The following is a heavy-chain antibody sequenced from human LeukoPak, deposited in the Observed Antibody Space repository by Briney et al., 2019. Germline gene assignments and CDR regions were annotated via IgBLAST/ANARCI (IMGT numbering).Heavy chain of an antibody. J-gene: IGHJ4*02. CDR1: GFTFSSSA. V-gene: IGHV3-23*01. CDR3: AKASVWTMVRVVSYFDD. D-gene: IGHD3-10*01. CDR2: ISGSGDNT. Sequence: GGSLRLSCAASGFTFSSSAMTWVRQAPGKGLEWVSGISGSGDNTWYADSVKGRFTISRDNSKKTLYLQMHSLRAEDTAVYYCAKASVWTMVRVVSYFDDWGQGIQVTVSS.